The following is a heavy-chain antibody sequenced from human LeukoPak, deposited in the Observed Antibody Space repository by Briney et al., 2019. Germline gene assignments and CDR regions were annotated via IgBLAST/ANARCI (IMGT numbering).Heavy chain of an antibody. CDR1: GFTFSSYE. CDR3: ARRGGAGYYYYYMDV. V-gene: IGHV3-48*03. D-gene: IGHD4-23*01. CDR2: ISSSGSTI. J-gene: IGHJ6*03. Sequence: GGSLRPSCAASGFTFSSYEMNWVRQAPGKGLEWVSYISSSGSTIYYADSVKGRFTISRDNAKNSLYLQMNSLRAEDTAVYYCARRGGAGYYYYYMDVWGKGTTVTISS.